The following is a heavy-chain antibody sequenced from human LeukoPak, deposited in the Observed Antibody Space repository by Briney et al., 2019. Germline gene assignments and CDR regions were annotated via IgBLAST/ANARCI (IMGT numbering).Heavy chain of an antibody. CDR2: ISFDGSNK. D-gene: IGHD5-24*01. Sequence: GGSLRLSCAASGFTFSSYGMHWVRQAPGKGLEWVAVISFDGSNKYYADSVKGRFTISRDNSKSTLFLQMNSLRAEDTTIYYCVREMATMFDYWGQGTLVTVSS. CDR1: GFTFSSYG. CDR3: VREMATMFDY. J-gene: IGHJ4*02. V-gene: IGHV3-30*03.